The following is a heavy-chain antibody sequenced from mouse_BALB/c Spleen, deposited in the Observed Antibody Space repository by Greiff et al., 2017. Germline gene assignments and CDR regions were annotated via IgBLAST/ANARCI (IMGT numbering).Heavy chain of an antibody. J-gene: IGHJ3*01. CDR1: GFTFSSFG. CDR2: ISSGSSTI. CDR3: ARGPRSLVAY. V-gene: IGHV5-17*02. Sequence: DVMLVESGGGLVQPGGSRKLSCAASGFTFSSFGMHWVRQAPEKGLEWVAYISSGSSTIYYADTVKGRFTISRDNPKNTLFLQMTSLRSEDTAMYYCARGPRSLVAYWGQGTLVTVSA. D-gene: IGHD6-2*01.